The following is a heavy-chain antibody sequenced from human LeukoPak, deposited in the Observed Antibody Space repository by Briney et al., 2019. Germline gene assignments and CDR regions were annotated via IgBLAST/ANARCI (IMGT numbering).Heavy chain of an antibody. V-gene: IGHV3-7*03. CDR3: ARDPRWNFDL. CDR2: VDPDGSGT. Sequence: PGGSLRLSCEASGFPFSISWMNWVRQDPGERLEWVAKVDPDGSGTSYGDSVRGRFTISRDNAKNSLYLHMTNLRAEDTAFHYCARDPRWNFDLWGQGTLVTVSS. CDR1: GFPFSISW. D-gene: IGHD4-23*01. J-gene: IGHJ4*02.